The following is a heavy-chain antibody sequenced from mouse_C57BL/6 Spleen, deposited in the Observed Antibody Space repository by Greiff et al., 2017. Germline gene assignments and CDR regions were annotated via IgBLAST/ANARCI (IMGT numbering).Heavy chain of an antibody. D-gene: IGHD4-1*01. J-gene: IGHJ2*01. CDR2: ISSGGDYI. V-gene: IGHV5-9-1*02. Sequence: DVHLVESGEGLVKPGGSLKLSCAASGFTFSSYAMSWVRQTPEKRLEWVAYISSGGDYIYYADTVKGRFTISRDNARNTLYLQMSSLKSEDTAMYYCTREGWDGGHYFDYWGQGTTLTVSS. CDR1: GFTFSSYA. CDR3: TREGWDGGHYFDY.